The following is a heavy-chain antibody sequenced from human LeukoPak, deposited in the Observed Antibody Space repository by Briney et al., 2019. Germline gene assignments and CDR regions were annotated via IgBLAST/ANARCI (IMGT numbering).Heavy chain of an antibody. CDR3: ARAEYSYEHDYYYYYMDV. CDR1: GGSISSYY. Sequence: PSETLSLTCTVSGGSISSYYWSWIRQPPGKGLEWIGYIYHSGSTNYNPSLKSRVTISVDTSKNQFSLKLSSVTAADTAVYYCARAEYSYEHDYYYYYMDVWGKGTTVTVSS. CDR2: IYHSGST. V-gene: IGHV4-59*01. J-gene: IGHJ6*03. D-gene: IGHD5-18*01.